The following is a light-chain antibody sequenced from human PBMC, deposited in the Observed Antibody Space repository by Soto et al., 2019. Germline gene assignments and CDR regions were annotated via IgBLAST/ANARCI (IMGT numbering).Light chain of an antibody. CDR3: QQRHIWPLT. CDR2: AAY. CDR1: QSFSIL. Sequence: IVISQSPATLSVYYGERATLSCRASQSFSILLAWYQQKPGQAPRLLIYAAYTRATGIPARFSGSGSGTEFTLTISCLQSEDFAVYYCQQRHIWPLTFGGGTLLEVK. V-gene: IGKV3-15*01. J-gene: IGKJ5*01.